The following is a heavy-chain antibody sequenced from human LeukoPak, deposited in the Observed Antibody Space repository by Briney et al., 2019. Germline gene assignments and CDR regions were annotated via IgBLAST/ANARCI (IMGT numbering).Heavy chain of an antibody. D-gene: IGHD6-6*01. CDR2: INPSGGST. J-gene: IGHJ6*02. Sequence: ASVTVSCKASGYTFTSYYMHWARQAPGQGLEWMGIINPSGGSTSYAQKFQGRVTMTRDTSTSTVYMELSSLRSEDTAVYYCARVYSSSRVEYGMDVWGQGTTVTVSS. CDR3: ARVYSSSRVEYGMDV. CDR1: GYTFTSYY. V-gene: IGHV1-46*01.